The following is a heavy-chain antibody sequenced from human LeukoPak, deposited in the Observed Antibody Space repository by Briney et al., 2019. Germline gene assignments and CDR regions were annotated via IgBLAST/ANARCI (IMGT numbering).Heavy chain of an antibody. CDR2: TKNKAYSYST. J-gene: IGHJ5*02. CDR3: ARVHSPYGGPGWFDP. Sequence: GGSLRLSCAASGFTSSDYYMGWVRQAPGKGLGWVGLTKNKAYSYSTEYAASVEGRFTISRDDSKNSLCLQINSLKSEDTAVYYCARVHSPYGGPGWFDPWGQGTLVTVSS. D-gene: IGHD3-10*01. CDR1: GFTSSDYY. V-gene: IGHV3-72*01.